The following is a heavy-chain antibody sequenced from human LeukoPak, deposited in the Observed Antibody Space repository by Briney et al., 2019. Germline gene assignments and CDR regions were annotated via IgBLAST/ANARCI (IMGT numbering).Heavy chain of an antibody. CDR2: ISSSSSYM. V-gene: IGHV3-21*01. D-gene: IGHD6-19*01. CDR3: AREMAVAGYFDY. Sequence: GGSLRLSCAASGFTHSSYSMNLVRQAAGKGLEWVSSISSSSSYMYYADSVKGRFTISRYNAKNSLYLQMNSLRAEDTAVYYCAREMAVAGYFDYWGQGTLVTVSS. CDR1: GFTHSSYS. J-gene: IGHJ4*02.